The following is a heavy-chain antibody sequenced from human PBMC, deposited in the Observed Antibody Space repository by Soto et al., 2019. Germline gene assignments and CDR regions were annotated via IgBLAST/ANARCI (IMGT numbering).Heavy chain of an antibody. D-gene: IGHD3-10*01. J-gene: IGHJ5*02. CDR3: ARAESRLFGSESQNWFDP. CDR1: GGSISRTDSY. CDR2: IYYSGNS. Sequence: KPSETLSLTCTVSGGSISRTDSYWSWIRQPPGKGLEWIGYIYYSGNSYYSASLKSRVTISVDTSMNQFSLKLTSVTAADTAVYYCARAESRLFGSESQNWFDPWGQGTLVTVSS. V-gene: IGHV4-30-4*01.